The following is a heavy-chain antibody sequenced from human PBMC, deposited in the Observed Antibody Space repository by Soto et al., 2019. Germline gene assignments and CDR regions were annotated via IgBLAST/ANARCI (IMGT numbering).Heavy chain of an antibody. D-gene: IGHD2-15*01. Sequence: ASVKVSCKASGYTFTSYYMHWVRQAPGQGLEWMGIINPSGGSTSYAQKFQGRVTMTRDTSTSTVYMELSSLRAEDTAVYYCARDVVWANLGRSYYMDVWGKGTTVTVSS. CDR2: INPSGGST. CDR1: GYTFTSYY. J-gene: IGHJ6*03. CDR3: ARDVVWANLGRSYYMDV. V-gene: IGHV1-46*01.